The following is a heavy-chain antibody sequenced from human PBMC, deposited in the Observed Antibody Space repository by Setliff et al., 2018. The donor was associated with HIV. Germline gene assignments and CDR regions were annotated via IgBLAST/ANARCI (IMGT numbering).Heavy chain of an antibody. CDR3: ARGGYDWNGIDH. J-gene: IGHJ4*02. CDR2: MNTATGYP. V-gene: IGHV7-4-1*02. D-gene: IGHD1-20*01. Sequence: ASVKVSCKASGYIFTTYALNWVRQAPGQGLEWMGWMNTATGYPTYAQAFRGRFALSLDTSVNTAYLQISYLKAEEDTAVYYCARGGYDWNGIDHWGPGTLVTVSS. CDR1: GYIFTTYA.